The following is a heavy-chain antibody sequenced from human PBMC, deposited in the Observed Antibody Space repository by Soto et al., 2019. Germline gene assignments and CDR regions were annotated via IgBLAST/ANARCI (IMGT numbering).Heavy chain of an antibody. CDR3: ARDGYIGGGPFDY. D-gene: IGHD3-16*01. CDR2: IYYSGST. Sequence: KASETLSLTCTVSGGSISSGGYYWSWIRQHPGKGLEWIGYIYYSGSTYYNPSLKSRVTFSVDTSENQFSLKLSSVTAADTAVYYCARDGYIGGGPFDYWGQGTLVTVSS. J-gene: IGHJ4*02. V-gene: IGHV4-31*03. CDR1: GGSISSGGYY.